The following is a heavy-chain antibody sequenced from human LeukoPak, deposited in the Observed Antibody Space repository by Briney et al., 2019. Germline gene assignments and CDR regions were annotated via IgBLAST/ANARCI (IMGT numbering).Heavy chain of an antibody. CDR3: ARDLAYDY. CDR2: IIPILGMA. V-gene: IGHV1-69*04. Sequence: SVKVSCKASGGTFSSYAISWVRQAPGQGLEWMGRIIPILGMANYAQKFQGRVTITADKSTSTAYMELSSLRSEDTAVYYCARDLAYDYWGQGTLVTVSS. J-gene: IGHJ4*02. CDR1: GGTFSSYA. D-gene: IGHD3-3*02.